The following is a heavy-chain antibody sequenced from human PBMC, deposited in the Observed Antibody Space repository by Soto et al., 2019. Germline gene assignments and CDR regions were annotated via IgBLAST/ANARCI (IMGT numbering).Heavy chain of an antibody. CDR3: ARDSGYFDY. CDR1: GFTFSSYG. Sequence: QVQLVESGGGVVQPGRSLRLSCAASGFTFSSYGMHRVRQAPGKGLEWVAVIWYDGSNKYYADSVKGRFTISRDNSKNTLYLQMNSLRAEDTAVYYCARDSGYFDYWGQGTLVTVSS. J-gene: IGHJ4*02. V-gene: IGHV3-33*01. CDR2: IWYDGSNK. D-gene: IGHD3-22*01.